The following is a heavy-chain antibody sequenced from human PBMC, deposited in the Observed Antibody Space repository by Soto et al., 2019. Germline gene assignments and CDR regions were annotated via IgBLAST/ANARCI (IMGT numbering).Heavy chain of an antibody. V-gene: IGHV3-74*01. J-gene: IGHJ5*02. CDR2: INSDGSTT. CDR3: VSSGSGGNWFNP. D-gene: IGHD6-19*01. Sequence: PGGSLRLSCAASGFTFSSYWMHWVRQAPGKGLVWVSRINSDGSTTTYAGSAKGRFTISRDKSKNKLYLKMYSLRAEDTAVYYCVSSGSGGNWFNPWGQGT. CDR1: GFTFSSYW.